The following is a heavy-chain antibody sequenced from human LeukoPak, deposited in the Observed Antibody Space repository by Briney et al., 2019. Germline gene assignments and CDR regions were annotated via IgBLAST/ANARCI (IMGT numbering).Heavy chain of an antibody. Sequence: PGGSLRLSCGAYGFTFSRYDMHWVRQATGRGLEWVSYIGTAGDTYYADSVKGRFTISRENAGNSLSLHVNSLRVGDTAVYYCVRAPPGRCSDGFCYSDTLDIWGRGTKVTVSS. J-gene: IGHJ3*02. CDR2: IGTAGDT. CDR3: VRAPPGRCSDGFCYSDTLDI. V-gene: IGHV3-13*01. CDR1: GFTFSRYD. D-gene: IGHD2-15*01.